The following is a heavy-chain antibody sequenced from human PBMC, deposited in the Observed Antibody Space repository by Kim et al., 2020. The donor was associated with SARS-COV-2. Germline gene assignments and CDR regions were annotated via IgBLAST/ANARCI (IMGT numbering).Heavy chain of an antibody. J-gene: IGHJ6*02. D-gene: IGHD2-15*01. CDR2: IYYTGRT. V-gene: IGHV4-4*02. Sequence: SETLSLTCAVSGASISNSQWWSWVRRPPGKGLEWIGEIYYTGRTNYNPSLKSRLTISMDKSKNQFSLKLSSVTAADTAVYYCGRTPDYYFGIDVWGQGTTVNVSS. CDR3: GRTPDYYFGIDV. CDR1: GASISNSQW.